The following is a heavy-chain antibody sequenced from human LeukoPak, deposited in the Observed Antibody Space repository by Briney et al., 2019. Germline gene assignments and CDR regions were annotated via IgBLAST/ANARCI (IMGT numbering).Heavy chain of an antibody. Sequence: PGGSLRLSCAASGFTFSTYGMTWVRQAPGRGLEWVSAISGSAARTFYADSVKGRFTISRDNSKNTLSLQMNSLRAEDTAVYYCARASAGDIVVVVAALDYWGQGTLVTVSS. CDR1: GFTFSTYG. D-gene: IGHD2-15*01. V-gene: IGHV3-23*01. CDR3: ARASAGDIVVVVAALDY. CDR2: ISGSAART. J-gene: IGHJ4*02.